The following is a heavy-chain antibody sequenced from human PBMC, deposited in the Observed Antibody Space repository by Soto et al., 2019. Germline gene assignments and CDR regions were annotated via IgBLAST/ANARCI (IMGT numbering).Heavy chain of an antibody. CDR1: GYTFTSYG. J-gene: IGHJ4*02. CDR2: INAYTGNT. V-gene: IGHV1-18*01. CDR3: ARVTSVVGGIFYFDY. Sequence: QVQLVQSGAEVQRPGASVKVSCKASGYTFTSYGITWVRQAPGQGLEWMGWINAYTGNTKYAQKFQGRVTMTTDTSTSTVYMKLRSLRSDDTAVYYCARVTSVVGGIFYFDYWGQGTLVTVSS. D-gene: IGHD3-16*01.